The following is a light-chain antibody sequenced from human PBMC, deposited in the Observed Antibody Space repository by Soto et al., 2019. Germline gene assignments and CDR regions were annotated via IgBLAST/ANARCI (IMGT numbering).Light chain of an antibody. J-gene: IGKJ1*01. Sequence: IQMTQSPSTLSASVGDRVTITCRASQTISSWLAWYQQKPGKAPNLLIYKASSLESGVPSRFSGSGSGTEFTLTISSLQPDDFATYYCQQYNIYPRTFGQGTKV. CDR1: QTISSW. V-gene: IGKV1-5*03. CDR3: QQYNIYPRT. CDR2: KAS.